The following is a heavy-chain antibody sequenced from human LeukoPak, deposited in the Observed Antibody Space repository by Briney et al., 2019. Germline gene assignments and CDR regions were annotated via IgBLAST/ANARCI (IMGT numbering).Heavy chain of an antibody. CDR1: GFTFSNYA. D-gene: IGHD6-13*01. CDR2: ISGSGDST. Sequence: QPGGSLRLSCAASGFTFSNYAMRWVRQAPGKGLEWVSGISGSGDSTYYADSVKGRFTISRDNSKNTLYLQMNSLRAEDTAVYYCAKTAGIAAAADFDYWGQGTLVTVSS. J-gene: IGHJ4*02. CDR3: AKTAGIAAAADFDY. V-gene: IGHV3-23*01.